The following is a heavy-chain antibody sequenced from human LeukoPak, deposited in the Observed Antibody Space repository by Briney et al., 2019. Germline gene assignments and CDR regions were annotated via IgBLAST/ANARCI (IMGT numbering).Heavy chain of an antibody. CDR1: GYTFTSYG. J-gene: IGHJ4*02. D-gene: IGHD3-22*01. V-gene: IGHV1-18*01. Sequence: GASVKVSCKASGYTFTSYGISWVRQAPVQGLEWMGWISGYNGNTNYAQRLQGRVTMTTDTSTRTAYMELRSLRSDDTAVFYCARDSNYYDSSGYDYWGQGTLVTVSS. CDR3: ARDSNYYDSSGYDY. CDR2: ISGYNGNT.